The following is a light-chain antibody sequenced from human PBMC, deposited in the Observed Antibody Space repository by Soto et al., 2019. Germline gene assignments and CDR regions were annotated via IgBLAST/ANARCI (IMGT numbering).Light chain of an antibody. CDR2: DAS. CDR3: QQYDNLPLT. Sequence: DIQMTQSPSSLSASVGDRVTITCQASQDISNYLNWYQQKQGKAPKLLIYDASNLETGVPSRFSGSGSGTDFTFTISRLQPEDSETYYCQQYDNLPLTFGGGTKVDIK. CDR1: QDISNY. V-gene: IGKV1-33*01. J-gene: IGKJ4*01.